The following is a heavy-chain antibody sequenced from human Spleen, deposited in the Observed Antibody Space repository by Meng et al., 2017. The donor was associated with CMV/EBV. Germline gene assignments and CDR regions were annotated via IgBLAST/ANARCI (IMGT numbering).Heavy chain of an antibody. J-gene: IGHJ5*02. CDR1: YTFTSYG. D-gene: IGHD3-22*01. CDR2: ISPYNAYA. Sequence: YTFTSYGITWVRQAPGQGLEWMGWISPYNAYAKYAQKIQGRVTMTTDTSTSTAYMELRSLRSDDTAVYYCARVYYYDSGAYYLNWFDPWGQGTLVTVSS. V-gene: IGHV1-18*01. CDR3: ARVYYYDSGAYYLNWFDP.